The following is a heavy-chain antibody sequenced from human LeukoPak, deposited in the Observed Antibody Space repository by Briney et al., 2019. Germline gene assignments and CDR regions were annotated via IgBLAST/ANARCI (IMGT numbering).Heavy chain of an antibody. CDR1: GFTFSSYW. V-gene: IGHV3-74*01. CDR3: ARDRHYYDSSEAFDI. D-gene: IGHD3-22*01. J-gene: IGHJ3*02. Sequence: PGGSLRLSCAASGFTFSSYWMHWVRQAPGKGLVWVSRINSDGSSTSYADSVKGRFTISRDNAKNTLYLQMNSLRAEDTAVYYCARDRHYYDSSEAFDIWGQGTMVTVSS. CDR2: INSDGSST.